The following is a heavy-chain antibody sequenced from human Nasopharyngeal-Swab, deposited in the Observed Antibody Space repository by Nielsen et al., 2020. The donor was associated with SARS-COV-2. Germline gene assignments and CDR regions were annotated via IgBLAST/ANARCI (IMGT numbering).Heavy chain of an antibody. D-gene: IGHD3-16*01. CDR1: GFTFSSYG. CDR2: IWYDGSNK. V-gene: IGHV3-33*01. CDR3: ARDAGGSGGGY. J-gene: IGHJ4*02. Sequence: GSLRLSCAASGFTFSSYGMHWVRQAPGKGLEWVAVIWYDGSNKYYADSVKGRFTISRDNSKNTLYLQMNSLRAEDTAVYYCARDAGGSGGGYWGQGTLVTVSS.